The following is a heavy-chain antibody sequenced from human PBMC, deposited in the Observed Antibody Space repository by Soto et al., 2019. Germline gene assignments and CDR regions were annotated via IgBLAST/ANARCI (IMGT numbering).Heavy chain of an antibody. CDR3: ARDEGNYDLRG. J-gene: IGHJ4*02. Sequence: GGSLRLSCAASGFTVSSNYMSWVRQAPGKGLEWVSVIYSGGSTYYADSVKGRFTISRDNSKNTLYLQMNSLRAEDTAVYYCARDEGNYDLRGWGQGTLVTVSS. CDR1: GFTVSSNY. V-gene: IGHV3-66*01. CDR2: IYSGGST. D-gene: IGHD1-7*01.